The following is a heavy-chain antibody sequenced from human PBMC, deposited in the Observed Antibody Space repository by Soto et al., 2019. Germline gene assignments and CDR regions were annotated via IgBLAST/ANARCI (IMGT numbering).Heavy chain of an antibody. Sequence: PGGSLRLSCAASGFTFSSYDMHWVRQATGKGLEWVSAIGTAGDTYYPGSVKGRFTISRENAKNSLYLQMNSLRASDTAMYYCARLQAAAGDNSLTFDYWGQGTLVTVSS. J-gene: IGHJ4*02. D-gene: IGHD6-13*01. CDR3: ARLQAAAGDNSLTFDY. V-gene: IGHV3-13*01. CDR2: IGTAGDT. CDR1: GFTFSSYD.